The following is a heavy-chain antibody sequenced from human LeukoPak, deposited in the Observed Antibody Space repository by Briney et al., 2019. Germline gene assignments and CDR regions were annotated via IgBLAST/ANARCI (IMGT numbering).Heavy chain of an antibody. CDR3: ARATVTGDWYFDL. CDR1: GGSISSYC. Sequence: SETLSLTCTVSGGSISSYCWSWIRQPPGKGLEWIGYIYYSGSTNYNPSLKSRVTISVDTSKNQFSLKLSSVTAADTAVYYCARATVTGDWYFDLWGRGTLVTVSS. D-gene: IGHD4-17*01. V-gene: IGHV4-59*01. J-gene: IGHJ2*01. CDR2: IYYSGST.